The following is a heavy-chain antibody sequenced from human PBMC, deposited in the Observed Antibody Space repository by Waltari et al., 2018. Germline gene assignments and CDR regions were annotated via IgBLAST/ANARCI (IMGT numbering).Heavy chain of an antibody. V-gene: IGHV4-39*01. CDR3: ATKRESSASGFDY. Sequence: QLQLQESGPGLVKPSETLSFTCTVSGGSISSSSYYWGWIRQPPGKGLEWLGSIYYSGSTYYNPSRKSLVTISVDTSKNQFSLKLSSVTAADTAVYYCATKRESSASGFDYWGQGTLVTVSS. J-gene: IGHJ4*02. CDR1: GGSISSSSYY. CDR2: IYYSGST. D-gene: IGHD6-19*01.